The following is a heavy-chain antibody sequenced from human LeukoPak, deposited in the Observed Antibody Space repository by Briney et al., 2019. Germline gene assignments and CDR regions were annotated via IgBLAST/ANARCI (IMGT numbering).Heavy chain of an antibody. J-gene: IGHJ4*02. CDR2: MNPNSGNT. D-gene: IGHD1-26*01. CDR1: GYTFTSYD. CDR3: ARGRFRWELEIRDFDY. Sequence: ASVKVSCKASGYTFTSYDINWVRQATGQGLEWMGGMNPNSGNTGYAQKFQGRVTMTRDTSISTAYMELSSLRSEDTAVYYCARGRFRWELEIRDFDYWGQGTLVTVSS. V-gene: IGHV1-8*01.